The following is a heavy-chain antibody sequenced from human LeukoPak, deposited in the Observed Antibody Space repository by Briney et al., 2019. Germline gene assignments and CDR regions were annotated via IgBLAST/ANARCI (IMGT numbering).Heavy chain of an antibody. J-gene: IGHJ4*02. CDR1: VFTSSRYE. Sequence: ALRLSSAASVFTSSRYEMSWVRRAPGKGVEWGSYISSRGGTINYAASSRGRFTNPWKHSKNTLYLKMNRLRAQDTPVFYCWKALMRVGGTWRGGYYFDCWGQGTLVTASS. D-gene: IGHD1-26*01. V-gene: IGHV3-48*03. CDR2: ISSRGGTI. CDR3: WKALMRVGGTWRGGYYFDC.